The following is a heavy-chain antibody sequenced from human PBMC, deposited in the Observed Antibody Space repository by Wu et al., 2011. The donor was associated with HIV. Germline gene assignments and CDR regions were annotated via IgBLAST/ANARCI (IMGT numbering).Heavy chain of an antibody. CDR3: ARDAYYDFWSGPRYYYYYMDV. D-gene: IGHD3-3*01. Sequence: QVQLVQSGAEVKKPGSSVKVSCKASGGTFSNYAINWVRQAPGQGLEWMGRIIPIFGTANYAQKFQGRVTITADKSTSTVYMELSSLRSEDTAVYYCARDAYYDFWSGPRYYYYYMDVWGKGTTAPVSS. J-gene: IGHJ6*03. CDR1: GGTFSNYA. CDR2: IIPIFGTA. V-gene: IGHV1-69*14.